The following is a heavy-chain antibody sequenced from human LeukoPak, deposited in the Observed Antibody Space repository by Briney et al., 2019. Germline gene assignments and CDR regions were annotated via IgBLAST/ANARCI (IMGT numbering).Heavy chain of an antibody. CDR1: GGTFSSYA. CDR3: ATQLGPPYGMDV. CDR2: ISAYNGNT. J-gene: IGHJ6*04. Sequence: GSSVKVSCKASGGTFSSYAISWVRQAPGQGLEWMGWISAYNGNTNYAQKLQGRVTMTTDTSTSTAYMELRSLRSDDTAVYYCATQLGPPYGMDVWGKGTTVTVSS. V-gene: IGHV1-18*01. D-gene: IGHD5-18*01.